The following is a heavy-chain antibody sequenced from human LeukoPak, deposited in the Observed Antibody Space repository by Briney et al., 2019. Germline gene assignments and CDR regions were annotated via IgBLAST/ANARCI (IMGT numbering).Heavy chain of an antibody. CDR1: GYMYTSYW. CDR2: IYPADSDT. J-gene: IGHJ4*02. Sequence: GESLKISCKGFGYMYTSYWIAWVRQMPGKGLEWMGMIYPADSDTRYSPSFQGQVTISADKSISTAYLHWNSLKASDTAMYYCARGLGLTIFGPSDYWGLGTLVTVSS. CDR3: ARGLGLTIFGPSDY. D-gene: IGHD3-3*01. V-gene: IGHV5-51*01.